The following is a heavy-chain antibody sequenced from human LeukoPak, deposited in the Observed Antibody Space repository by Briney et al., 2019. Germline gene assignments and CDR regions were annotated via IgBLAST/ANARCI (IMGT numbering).Heavy chain of an antibody. Sequence: GGSLRLSCAASGFIFSSYGIHWVRQAPGKGLEWVAFIRYDGSKKCYADSVKGRFIISRDNAKNTLYLRMNSLRAEDTGVYYCAKENSSGFLFWGQGTLVTFSS. D-gene: IGHD6-19*01. CDR2: IRYDGSKK. V-gene: IGHV3-30*02. J-gene: IGHJ4*02. CDR1: GFIFSSYG. CDR3: AKENSSGFLF.